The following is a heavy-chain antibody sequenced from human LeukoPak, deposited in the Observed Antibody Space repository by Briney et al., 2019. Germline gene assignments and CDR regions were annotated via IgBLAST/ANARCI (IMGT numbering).Heavy chain of an antibody. CDR1: GFTFSSYW. D-gene: IGHD3-9*01. Sequence: QPGGSLRLSCAASGFTFSSYWMHWVRQAPGKGLVWVSRINNDGSSTNYADSVKGRFTISRDNAKNTLYLQMNSLRAEDTAVYYCARDATIFLKDAFDIWGQGTMVTVSS. CDR2: INNDGSST. CDR3: ARDATIFLKDAFDI. J-gene: IGHJ3*02. V-gene: IGHV3-74*01.